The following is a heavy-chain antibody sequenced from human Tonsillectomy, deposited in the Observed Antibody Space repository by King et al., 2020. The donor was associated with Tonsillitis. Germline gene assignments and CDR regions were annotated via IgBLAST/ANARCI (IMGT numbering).Heavy chain of an antibody. CDR2: IYYSGST. D-gene: IGHD3-16*01. Sequence: QLQESGPGLVKPSETLSLTCTVSGGSISSYYWSWIRQPPGKGLEWIGYIYYSGSTSYNPSLKSRVTISVDTSKNQFSLKLSSVTAADTAVYYCARGGFGNYYYIMDVWGQGTTVTVSS. CDR3: ARGGFGNYYYIMDV. J-gene: IGHJ6*02. V-gene: IGHV4-59*01. CDR1: GGSISSYY.